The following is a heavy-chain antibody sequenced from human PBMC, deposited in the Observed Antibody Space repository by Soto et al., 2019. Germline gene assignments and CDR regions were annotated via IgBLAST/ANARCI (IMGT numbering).Heavy chain of an antibody. CDR1: GFTFSSYA. Sequence: GGSLRLSFAASGFTFSSYAMKWVLQAPGKGLEWVSLIGESGTPTYYADSVKGRFTISRDNSGNTLFLEMYSLRAEDTAVYYCARYIPGVRYYGMDVWGQGTTVTVSS. CDR3: ARYIPGVRYYGMDV. J-gene: IGHJ6*02. V-gene: IGHV3-23*01. CDR2: IGESGTPT. D-gene: IGHD2-2*01.